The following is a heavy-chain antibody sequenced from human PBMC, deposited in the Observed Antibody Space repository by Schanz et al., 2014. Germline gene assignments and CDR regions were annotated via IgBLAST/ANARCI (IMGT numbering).Heavy chain of an antibody. V-gene: IGHV1-69*08. CDR3: ARDRVSFVRGPLGVD. D-gene: IGHD3-10*01. CDR1: GGTFSSST. CDR2: MNSKTGNT. J-gene: IGHJ4*02. Sequence: QVQLVQSGAEVKKPGSSVKVSCKASGGTFSSSTLTWVRQAPGQGLEWMGWMNSKTGNTGYAQRFQGRVTMTTDTSTGITSLELRNLKSDDTAVYYCARDRVSFVRGPLGVDWGQGTQVIVSS.